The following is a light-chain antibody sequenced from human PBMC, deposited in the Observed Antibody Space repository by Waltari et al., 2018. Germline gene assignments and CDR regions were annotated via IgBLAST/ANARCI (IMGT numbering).Light chain of an antibody. CDR3: QQYNNWPPLT. CDR2: DAS. CDR1: QSVSSN. J-gene: IGKJ4*01. V-gene: IGKV3-15*01. Sequence: EIVMTQSPATLSVSPGERATLSCRASQSVSSNLAWYQQKPGKAPSLLIYDASTRATGIPARFSGSGSGTEFTLSISSLQSEDFAVYYCQQYNNWPPLTFGGGTKVEIK.